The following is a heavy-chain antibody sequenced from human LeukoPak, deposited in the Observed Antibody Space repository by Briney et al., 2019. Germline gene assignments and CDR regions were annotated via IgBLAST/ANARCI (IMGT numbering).Heavy chain of an antibody. V-gene: IGHV3-48*04. D-gene: IGHD1-26*01. J-gene: IGHJ4*02. Sequence: PGGSLRLSCSASGFIFGSYGMSWVRQAPGKGLEWVSYISSTGGTIYYADSVKGRFTISRDNAKRSLYLQMKSLRAEDTAVYYCASKNSGSFYFDYWGQGTLVTVSS. CDR2: ISSTGGTI. CDR1: GFIFGSYG. CDR3: ASKNSGSFYFDY.